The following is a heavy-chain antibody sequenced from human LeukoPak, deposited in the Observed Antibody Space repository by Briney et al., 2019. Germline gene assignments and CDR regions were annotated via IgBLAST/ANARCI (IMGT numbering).Heavy chain of an antibody. J-gene: IGHJ4*02. CDR2: IYTSGST. V-gene: IGHV4-4*07. CDR3: AREFSMVRGVMKQFDY. Sequence: SETLSLTCTVSGASISGYHWSWIRQPAGKGLEWIGRIYTSGSTNYNPSLKSRVTISVDTSKNQFSLKLSSVTAADTAVYYCAREFSMVRGVMKQFDYWGQGTLVTVSS. D-gene: IGHD3-10*01. CDR1: GASISGYH.